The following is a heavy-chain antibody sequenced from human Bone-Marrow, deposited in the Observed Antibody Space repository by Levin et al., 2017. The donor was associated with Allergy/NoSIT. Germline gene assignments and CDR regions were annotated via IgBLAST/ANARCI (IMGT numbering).Heavy chain of an antibody. CDR1: GFTFRTYA. J-gene: IGHJ4*02. CDR3: ENVGSGWFRNKLDS. Sequence: GESLKISCAASGFTFRTYAMSWVRQAPGKGLEWLSGISGSGAGTFYADSVKGRFNISKDNSKNMVYLQLNSLRVEDTAVYYCENVGSGWFRNKLDSWGQGTLVTVSS. D-gene: IGHD6-19*01. V-gene: IGHV3-23*01. CDR2: ISGSGAGT.